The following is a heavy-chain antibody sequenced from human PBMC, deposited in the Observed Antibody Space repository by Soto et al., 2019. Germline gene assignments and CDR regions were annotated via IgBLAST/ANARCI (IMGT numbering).Heavy chain of an antibody. CDR1: GGTFSSST. V-gene: IGHV1-69*08. D-gene: IGHD5-12*01. J-gene: IGHJ4*02. Sequence: QVQLVQSGAEVKKPGSSVKVSCKASGGTFSSSTTTWVRQAPGQGLQWIGRIIPVLGIVNYAQKFQGRVTITADRSTSTAYMELSSLRSEDTAVYYCAREYGGYIPGLDGGQGTLVTVSS. CDR2: IIPVLGIV. CDR3: AREYGGYIPGLD.